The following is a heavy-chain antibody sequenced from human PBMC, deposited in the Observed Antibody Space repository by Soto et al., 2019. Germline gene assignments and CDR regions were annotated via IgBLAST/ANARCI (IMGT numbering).Heavy chain of an antibody. V-gene: IGHV4-4*07. Sequence: PETLSLTCNLSVRSISTYSCSSIRQPAGKGLEWIGRVYTSGSTKYNPSLESRVTMTVDMSKSQFSLNLTSVTAADTAIYYCARGGTYNYRPDLWGPGTLLTVSS. CDR3: ARGGTYNYRPDL. D-gene: IGHD5-18*01. CDR1: VRSISTYS. CDR2: VYTSGST. J-gene: IGHJ5*02.